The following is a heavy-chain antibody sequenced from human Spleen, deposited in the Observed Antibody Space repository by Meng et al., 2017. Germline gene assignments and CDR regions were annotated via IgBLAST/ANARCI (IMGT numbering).Heavy chain of an antibody. CDR2: IIPMLGTA. V-gene: IGHV1-69*06. D-gene: IGHD5-24*01. Sequence: QGEGGKSGAGGRKPGSSVKASCKGSGGSFSSYAFSWVRQAPGQGLEWMGGIIPMLGTANYAQKFQGRVRITADKSTSTAYMELSSLRSEDTAVYYCARDAHLEEMAMDYWGQGTLVTVSS. CDR1: GGSFSSYA. CDR3: ARDAHLEEMAMDY. J-gene: IGHJ4*02.